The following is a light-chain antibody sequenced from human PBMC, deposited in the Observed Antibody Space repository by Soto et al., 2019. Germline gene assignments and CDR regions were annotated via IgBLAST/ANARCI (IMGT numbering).Light chain of an antibody. CDR2: DVT. Sequence: QSALTQPRSVSGSPGQSVTISCTGTSSDVGGFNYVSWYQQRPGKAPKLMIYDVTKRPSGVPDHFSGSKSGNTASLTISGLQAEDEADCYCCSAAGTHTLVFGGGTKLTVL. CDR3: CSAAGTHTLV. CDR1: SSDVGGFNY. J-gene: IGLJ3*02. V-gene: IGLV2-11*01.